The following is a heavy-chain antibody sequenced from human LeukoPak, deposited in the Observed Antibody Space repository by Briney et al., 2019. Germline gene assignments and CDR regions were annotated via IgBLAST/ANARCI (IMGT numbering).Heavy chain of an antibody. J-gene: IGHJ4*02. CDR2: IRYDGSNK. Sequence: PGGSLRLSCAASGFTFSSYGMHWVRQAPGKGLEWVAFIRYDGSNKYYADSVKGRFIISRDNSKNTLYLQMNSLRAEDTAVYYCAKARIAAAGYGTLFDYWGQGTLVTVSS. CDR1: GFTFSSYG. V-gene: IGHV3-30*02. D-gene: IGHD6-13*01. CDR3: AKARIAAAGYGTLFDY.